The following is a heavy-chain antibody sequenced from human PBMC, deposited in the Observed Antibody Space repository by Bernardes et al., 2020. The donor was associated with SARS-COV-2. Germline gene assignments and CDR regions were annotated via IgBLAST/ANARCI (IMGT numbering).Heavy chain of an antibody. V-gene: IGHV1-8*01. CDR2: MNPDSANT. CDR3: ARGPIGVAGTRVFDWFDP. J-gene: IGHJ5*02. Sequence: ASVKVSCKASGYNFTNYDINWVRQAAGQGLEWMGWMNPDSANTGYAQKFQGRITMTRNTSISTAYMELSSLRSEDTAVYYCARGPIGVAGTRVFDWFDPWGLGTLVTVSS. D-gene: IGHD6-19*01. CDR1: GYNFTNYD.